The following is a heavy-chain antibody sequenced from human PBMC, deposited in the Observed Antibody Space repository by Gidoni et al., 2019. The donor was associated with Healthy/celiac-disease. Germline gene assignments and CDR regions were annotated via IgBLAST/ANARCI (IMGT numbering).Heavy chain of an antibody. J-gene: IGHJ4*02. V-gene: IGHV3-23*01. Sequence: EVQLLESGGGLVQPGGSLRLSCAASGFTFSSYAMSWVRQAPGKGLEWVSAISGSGGSTYYADSVKGRFTISRDNSKNTLYLQMNSLRAEDTAVYYCAKVRSPEGYLGSTTYFDYWGQGTLVTVSS. CDR3: AKVRSPEGYLGSTTYFDY. D-gene: IGHD1-26*01. CDR1: GFTFSSYA. CDR2: ISGSGGST.